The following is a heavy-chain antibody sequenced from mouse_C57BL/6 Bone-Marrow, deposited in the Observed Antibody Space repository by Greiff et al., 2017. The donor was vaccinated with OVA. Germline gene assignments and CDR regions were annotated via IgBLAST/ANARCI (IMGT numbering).Heavy chain of an antibody. V-gene: IGHV1-50*01. CDR1: GYTFTSYW. Sequence: QVQLQQPGAELVKPGASVKLSCKASGYTFTSYWMQWVKQRPGQGLEWIGEIDPSDSYTNYNQQFKGKATLTVDTSSSTAYMQLSSLTSEDSAVYYVARERIYYDYDWYFDVWGTGTTVTVSS. J-gene: IGHJ1*03. D-gene: IGHD2-4*01. CDR2: IDPSDSYT. CDR3: ARERIYYDYDWYFDV.